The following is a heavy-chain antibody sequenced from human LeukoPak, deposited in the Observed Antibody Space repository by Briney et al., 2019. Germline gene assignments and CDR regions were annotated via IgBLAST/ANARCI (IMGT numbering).Heavy chain of an antibody. CDR3: AKDRTPCSGGSCYSGVADY. CDR1: GFTFSSYG. J-gene: IGHJ4*02. D-gene: IGHD2-15*01. V-gene: IGHV3-30*02. Sequence: GGSLRLSCAASGFTFSSYGMHWVRQAPGKGLEWMTFIRFDGSNKYYADSVKGRFTISRDNSKNTLYLQMNSLRAEDTAVYYCAKDRTPCSGGSCYSGVADYWGQGTLVTVSS. CDR2: IRFDGSNK.